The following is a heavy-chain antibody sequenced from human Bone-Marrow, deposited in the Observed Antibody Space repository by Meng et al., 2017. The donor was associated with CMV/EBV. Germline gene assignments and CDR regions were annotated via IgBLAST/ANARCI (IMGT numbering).Heavy chain of an antibody. CDR2: IGTAGDT. V-gene: IGHV3-13*01. CDR3: ARGLRGRWAASAFDI. D-gene: IGHD4-23*01. Sequence: GESLKIYCAASGFTFSSNDMHWVRQTTGKGLEWVSAIGTAGDTYYPGSVKGRFTISRENAKNSLYLQMNSLRAEDTAVYYCARGLRGRWAASAFDIWGQGTMVTVSS. CDR1: GFTFSSND. J-gene: IGHJ3*02.